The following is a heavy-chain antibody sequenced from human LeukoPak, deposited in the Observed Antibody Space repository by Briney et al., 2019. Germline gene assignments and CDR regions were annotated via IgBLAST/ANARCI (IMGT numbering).Heavy chain of an antibody. Sequence: PGGSLRLSCAASGFTFSSYAMSWVRQAPGKGLEWVSAISGSGGSTYYADSVKGRFTISRDNSKNTLYLQMNSLRAEDTAVYYCVRDRGIASTGGYGMDVWGQGTTVTVSS. CDR2: ISGSGGST. J-gene: IGHJ6*02. CDR1: GFTFSSYA. V-gene: IGHV3-23*01. D-gene: IGHD6-13*01. CDR3: VRDRGIASTGGYGMDV.